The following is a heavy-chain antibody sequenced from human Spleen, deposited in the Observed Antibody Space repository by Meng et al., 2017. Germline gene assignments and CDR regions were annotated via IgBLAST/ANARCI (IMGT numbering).Heavy chain of an antibody. CDR1: GFTFSNYW. V-gene: IGHV3-30*01. CDR2: ISYDGSNK. J-gene: IGHJ6*01. D-gene: IGHD3-22*01. CDR3: ATLYYYDSSGYYSRVYYGMDV. Sequence: GGSLRLSCAASGFTFSNYWLHWVRQAPGKGLEWVAVISYDGSNKYYADSVKGRFTISRDNSKNTLYLQMNSLRAEDTAVYYCATLYYYDSSGYYSRVYYGMDVWGQGTTVTVSS.